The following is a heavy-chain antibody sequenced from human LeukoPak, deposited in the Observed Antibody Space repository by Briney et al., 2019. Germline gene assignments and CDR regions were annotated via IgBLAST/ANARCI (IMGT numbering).Heavy chain of an antibody. D-gene: IGHD3-10*02. CDR3: AELGITMIGGV. CDR2: IKQDGSEK. Sequence: GGSLRLSCEASGLTFNKYWMTWVRQAPGKGLEWVANIKQDGSEKNYVDSVKGRFTISRDNAKNSLSLRMNSLRAEDTAVYCCAELGITMIGGVWGKGTTVTISS. CDR1: GLTFNKYW. J-gene: IGHJ6*04. V-gene: IGHV3-7*01.